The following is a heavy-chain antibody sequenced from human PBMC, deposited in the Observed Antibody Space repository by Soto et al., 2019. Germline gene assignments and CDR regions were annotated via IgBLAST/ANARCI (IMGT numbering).Heavy chain of an antibody. V-gene: IGHV1-69*13. D-gene: IGHD4-4*01. CDR1: GGTFSSHA. J-gene: IGHJ6*02. CDR2: IIPIFGTA. Sequence: ASVKVSCKASGGTFSSHAISWVRQAPGQGLEWMGGIIPIFGTANYAQKFQGRVTITADESTSTAYMELSSLRSEDTAVYYCARDQTVTDYYYGMDVWGQGTTVTVSS. CDR3: ARDQTVTDYYYGMDV.